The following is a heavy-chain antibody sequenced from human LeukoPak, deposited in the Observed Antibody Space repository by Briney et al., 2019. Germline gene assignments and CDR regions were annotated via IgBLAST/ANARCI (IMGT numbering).Heavy chain of an antibody. V-gene: IGHV3-23*01. J-gene: IGHJ4*02. CDR1: GFTFSSYA. Sequence: GGSPRLSCAASGFTFSSYAMSWVRQAPGKGLEWVSAISGSGVSTYYADSVKGRFTISRDNSKNTLSLQVNDLRAEDSAVYYCAKIRGGWYGDFDYWGQGTLVTVSS. D-gene: IGHD6-19*01. CDR3: AKIRGGWYGDFDY. CDR2: ISGSGVST.